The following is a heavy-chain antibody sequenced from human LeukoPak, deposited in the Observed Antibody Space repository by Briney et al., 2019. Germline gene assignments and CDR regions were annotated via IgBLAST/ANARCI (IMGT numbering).Heavy chain of an antibody. Sequence: TLSLTCTVSGGSISSGGYYWSWIRQPPGKGLEWIGYIYHSGSTYYNPSLKSRVTISVDRSKNQFSLKLSSVTAADTAVYYCARGGVGPTFDYWGLGTLVTVSS. CDR3: ARGGVGPTFDY. CDR2: IYHSGST. V-gene: IGHV4-30-2*01. J-gene: IGHJ4*02. CDR1: GGSISSGGYY. D-gene: IGHD1-26*01.